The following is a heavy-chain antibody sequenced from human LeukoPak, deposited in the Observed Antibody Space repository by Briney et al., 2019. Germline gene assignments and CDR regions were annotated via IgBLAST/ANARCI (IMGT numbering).Heavy chain of an antibody. J-gene: IGHJ5*02. CDR1: GGSISSGGYY. CDR2: IYYSGST. CDR3: ARVLGREWLSGWFDP. V-gene: IGHV4-31*03. Sequence: PSETLSLTCTVSGGSISSGGYYWSWIRQHPGKGLEWIGYIYYSGSTYYNPSLKSRVTISVDTSKNQFSLKLSSVTAADTAVYYCARVLGREWLSGWFDPWGQGTLVTVSS. D-gene: IGHD3-3*01.